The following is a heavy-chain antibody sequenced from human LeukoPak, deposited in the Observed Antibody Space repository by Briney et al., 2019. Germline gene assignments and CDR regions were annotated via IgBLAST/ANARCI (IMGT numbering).Heavy chain of an antibody. CDR1: EYRFTNYW. V-gene: IGHV5-51*01. D-gene: IGHD3-22*01. Sequence: GESLKISCKGSEYRFTNYWIGWVRPMPGKGLEWLGMIYPGDSNTRYSPSFQGHVTISADKSISTAYLQWSSLKASDTAMYYCARHQGYFDRWGQGTLVTVSS. CDR3: ARHQGYFDR. J-gene: IGHJ5*02. CDR2: IYPGDSNT.